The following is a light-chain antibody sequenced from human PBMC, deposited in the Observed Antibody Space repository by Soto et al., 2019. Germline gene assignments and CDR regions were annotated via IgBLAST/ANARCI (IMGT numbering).Light chain of an antibody. CDR1: RSVLFSSNSKNA. CDR2: WAS. CDR3: QQYYVTPPT. Sequence: DIVMTQSPDSLDVSLGERATINCKSSRSVLFSSNSKNALAWYQQRSGQPPKLLIYWASTRESGVPDQFSGSGSGTDFTLTISTLQAEDVAVYYCQQYYVTPPTFGGGTKVEIK. J-gene: IGKJ4*01. V-gene: IGKV4-1*01.